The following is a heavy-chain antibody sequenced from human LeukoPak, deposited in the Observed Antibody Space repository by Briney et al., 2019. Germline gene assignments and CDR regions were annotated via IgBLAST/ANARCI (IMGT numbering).Heavy chain of an antibody. J-gene: IGHJ5*02. CDR3: ARGFSSSWGHKWFDP. CDR1: GYTFTSYG. CDR2: ISAYNGNT. D-gene: IGHD6-13*01. V-gene: IGHV1-18*01. Sequence: ASVKVSCKTSGYTFTSYGISWVRQAPGQGLEWRGWISAYNGNTNYAQKLQGRITMTTDTSTSTAYMELRSLRSDDTAVYYCARGFSSSWGHKWFDPWGQGTLVTVSS.